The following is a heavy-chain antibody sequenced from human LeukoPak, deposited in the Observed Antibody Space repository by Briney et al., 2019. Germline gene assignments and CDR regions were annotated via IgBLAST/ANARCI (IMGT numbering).Heavy chain of an antibody. Sequence: GESLKIPCKGSGYSFTSYWIGWVRQMPGKGLEWMGIIYPGDSDTRYSPSFQGQVAISADKSISTAYLQWSSLKASDTAMYYCARQQGSSWYYFDYWGQGTLVTVSS. CDR2: IYPGDSDT. D-gene: IGHD6-13*01. V-gene: IGHV5-51*01. CDR3: ARQQGSSWYYFDY. CDR1: GYSFTSYW. J-gene: IGHJ4*02.